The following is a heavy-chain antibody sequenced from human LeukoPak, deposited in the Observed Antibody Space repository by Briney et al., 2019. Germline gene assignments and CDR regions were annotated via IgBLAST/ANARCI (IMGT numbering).Heavy chain of an antibody. J-gene: IGHJ4*02. CDR3: ARVKRDCSGGTCYSYDY. Sequence: GGSLRLSCVASRFTFNTYAVTWVRQAPGKGLEWVSAISSNGDFTYYADSVRGRFTISRDNSKNTVFLQMNGLRAEDTAVYYCARVKRDCSGGTCYSYDYWGQGTLVTVSS. V-gene: IGHV3-23*01. D-gene: IGHD2-15*01. CDR1: RFTFNTYA. CDR2: ISSNGDFT.